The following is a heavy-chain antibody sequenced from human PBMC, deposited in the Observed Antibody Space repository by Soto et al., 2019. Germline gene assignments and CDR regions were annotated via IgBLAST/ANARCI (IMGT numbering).Heavy chain of an antibody. V-gene: IGHV3-21*01. Sequence: GGSLRLSCAASGFIFSSYSMNWVRQDPGKGLEWVSSISSSSSYIYYADSVKGRFTISRDNAKNSLYLQMNSLRAEDTAVYYCARDLGDVVVPAASLDYWGQGTLVTSPQ. D-gene: IGHD2-2*01. CDR2: ISSSSSYI. CDR1: GFIFSSYS. CDR3: ARDLGDVVVPAASLDY. J-gene: IGHJ4*02.